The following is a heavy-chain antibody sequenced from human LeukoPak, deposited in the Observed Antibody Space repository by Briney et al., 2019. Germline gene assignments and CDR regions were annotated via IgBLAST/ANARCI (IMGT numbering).Heavy chain of an antibody. V-gene: IGHV1-46*01. CDR1: GYTFTSYY. CDR2: INPSGGST. Sequence: ASVKVSCKASGYTFTSYYMHWVRQAPGQGLEWMGIINPSGGSTSYAQKFQGRVTMTRDTSTSTAYMELRSLRSDDTAVYYCARGAVVPAHPVDPWGQGTLVTVSS. D-gene: IGHD2-2*01. CDR3: ARGAVVPAHPVDP. J-gene: IGHJ5*02.